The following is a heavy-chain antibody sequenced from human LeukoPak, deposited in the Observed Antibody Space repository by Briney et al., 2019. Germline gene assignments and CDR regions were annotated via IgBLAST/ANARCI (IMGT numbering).Heavy chain of an antibody. CDR2: INPNSGGT. CDR1: GYTFTGYY. CDR3: ARDREVRGYSYGY. V-gene: IGHV1-2*06. D-gene: IGHD5-18*01. J-gene: IGHJ4*02. Sequence: ASVKVSCKASGYTFTGYYMHWVRQAPGQGLEWMGRINPNSGGTNYAQKFQGRVTMTRDTSISTAYMELSRPRSDDTAVYYCARDREVRGYSYGYWGQGTLVTVSS.